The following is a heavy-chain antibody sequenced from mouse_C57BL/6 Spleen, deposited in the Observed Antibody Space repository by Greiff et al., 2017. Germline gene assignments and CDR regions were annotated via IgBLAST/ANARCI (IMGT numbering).Heavy chain of an antibody. CDR3: ASTYDYEYFDV. V-gene: IGHV2-2*01. CDR1: GFSLTSYG. Sequence: VQRVESGPGLVQPSQRLSITCTVSGFSLTSYGVHWVRQSPGKGLEWLGVIWSGGSTDYNAAFISRLSISKDNSKSQVFFKMNSLQADDTAIYYCASTYDYEYFDVWGTGTTVTVSS. J-gene: IGHJ1*03. D-gene: IGHD2-4*01. CDR2: IWSGGST.